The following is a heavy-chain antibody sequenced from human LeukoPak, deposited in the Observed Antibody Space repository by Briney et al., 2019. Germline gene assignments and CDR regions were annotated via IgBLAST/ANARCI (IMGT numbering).Heavy chain of an antibody. Sequence: GRSLRLSCAASGFTFSSYAMHWVRQAPGKGLEWVAVISYDGSNKYYADSVKGRFTISRDNSKNTLYLQMNSLRAEDTAVYYCARSKGLPIPDAFDIWGQGTMVTVSS. CDR1: GFTFSSYA. CDR2: ISYDGSNK. D-gene: IGHD2-15*01. V-gene: IGHV3-30-3*01. J-gene: IGHJ3*02. CDR3: ARSKGLPIPDAFDI.